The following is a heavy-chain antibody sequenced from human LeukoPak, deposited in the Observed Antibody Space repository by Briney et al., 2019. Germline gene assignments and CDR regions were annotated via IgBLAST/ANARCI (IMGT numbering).Heavy chain of an antibody. V-gene: IGHV3-30*18. D-gene: IGHD6-6*01. Sequence: GGSLRLSCAASGFTFSSYGMHWVRQAPGKGLEWGAVISYDGSNKYYADSVKGRYTIARDNSKNTLYLQMNSLRAEDTAVYYCAKERPSSIAARAFDYWGQGTLVTVSS. CDR3: AKERPSSIAARAFDY. CDR1: GFTFSSYG. J-gene: IGHJ4*02. CDR2: ISYDGSNK.